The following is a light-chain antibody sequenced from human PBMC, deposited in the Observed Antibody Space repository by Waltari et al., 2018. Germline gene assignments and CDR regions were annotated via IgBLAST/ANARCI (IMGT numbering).Light chain of an antibody. V-gene: IGLV1-44*01. CDR2: TDN. CDR1: SSNIGSNT. Sequence: QSVLTQPPSASGTPGQGVTISCSGSSSNIGSNTVSWYQQFPGTAPRLLMHTDNQRPSGVPDRFAGSKGGTSGSLAISGLQSEDEAHYFCATWDDSLNGRVFGGGTKVTVL. J-gene: IGLJ3*02. CDR3: ATWDDSLNGRV.